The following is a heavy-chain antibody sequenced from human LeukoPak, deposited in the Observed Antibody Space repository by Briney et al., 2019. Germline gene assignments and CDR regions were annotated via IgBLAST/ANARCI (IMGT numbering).Heavy chain of an antibody. V-gene: IGHV3-30*04. J-gene: IGHJ4*02. CDR2: IAYDGSNK. CDR1: GFTFGRYA. Sequence: GGSLRLSCTASGFTFGRYAMHWLRQAPGKGLEWVAVIAYDGSNKYSADSLKGQGRFTISRDNSKNTLYLQMNSLRAEDTAVYYCARGAHKRDDYGGFFDYWGQGTLVTVSS. D-gene: IGHD4-23*01. CDR3: ARGAHKRDDYGGFFDY.